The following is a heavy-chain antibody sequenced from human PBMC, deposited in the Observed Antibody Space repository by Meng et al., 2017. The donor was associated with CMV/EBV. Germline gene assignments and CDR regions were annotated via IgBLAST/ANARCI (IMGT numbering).Heavy chain of an antibody. CDR2: ISWNSGSI. CDR1: GFTFDDYA. Sequence: SLKISCAASGFTFDDYAMHWVRQAPGKGLEWVSGISWNSGSIGYADSVKGRFTISRDNAKNSLYLQMNSLRAEDTALYYCAKDAAPSIAVAGAYYFGYWGQGTLVTVSS. J-gene: IGHJ4*02. D-gene: IGHD6-19*01. CDR3: AKDAAPSIAVAGAYYFGY. V-gene: IGHV3-9*01.